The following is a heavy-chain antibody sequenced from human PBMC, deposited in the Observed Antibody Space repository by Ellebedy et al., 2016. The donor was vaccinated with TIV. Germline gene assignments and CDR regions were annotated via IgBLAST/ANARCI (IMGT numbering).Heavy chain of an antibody. CDR2: INPKNGGT. V-gene: IGHV1-2*02. D-gene: IGHD2-21*02. J-gene: IGHJ4*02. CDR1: GYTFTGYY. Sequence: AASVKVSCKASGYTFTGYYIHWVRQAPGQGLEWMGWINPKNGGTNYAQKFQGRVTMPRDTSISTAYMELSWLRSDDTAVYYCARDGACGGDCYGDNYWGQGSLVTVSS. CDR3: ARDGACGGDCYGDNY.